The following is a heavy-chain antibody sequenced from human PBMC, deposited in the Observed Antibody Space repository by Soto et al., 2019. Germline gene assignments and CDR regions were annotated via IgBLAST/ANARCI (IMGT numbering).Heavy chain of an antibody. V-gene: IGHV3-13*01. J-gene: IGHJ3*02. CDR1: GFTFSSYD. CDR3: ARYCSSTSCPQDAFDI. CDR2: IGTAGDT. Sequence: GGSLRLSCAASGFTFSSYDMHWVRQATGKGLEWVSAIGTAGDTYYPGSVKGRFTISRENAKNSLYLQMNSLRAGDTAVYYCARYCSSTSCPQDAFDIWGQGTMVTVSS. D-gene: IGHD2-2*01.